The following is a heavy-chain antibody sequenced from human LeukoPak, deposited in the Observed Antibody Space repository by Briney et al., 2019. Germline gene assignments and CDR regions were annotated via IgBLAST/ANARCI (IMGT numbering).Heavy chain of an antibody. CDR3: ARDGGWAVRGADY. CDR2: IKQDGSEK. CDR1: GLTLSEYW. Sequence: GGPLRLSCAASGLTLSEYWMSWLRQAPGRGVEWVANIKQDGSEKYYVDSVKGGFTISRDNANNSLYLQMNSLRAEDTAVYYCARDGGWAVRGADYWGQGTLVTVSS. V-gene: IGHV3-7*01. J-gene: IGHJ4*02. D-gene: IGHD3-10*01.